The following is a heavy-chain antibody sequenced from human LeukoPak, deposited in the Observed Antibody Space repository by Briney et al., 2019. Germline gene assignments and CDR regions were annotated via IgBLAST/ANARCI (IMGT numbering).Heavy chain of an antibody. CDR2: VYTSGST. V-gene: IGHV4-61*02. Sequence: SETLSLTCTVSGGSISSGSYYWSWIRQPAGKGLEWIGRVYTSGSTNYNPSLKSRVTISVDTSKNQFSLKLRSVTAADTAVYYCASDLVDTAMGEYWGQGTLVTVSS. CDR1: GGSISSGSYY. J-gene: IGHJ4*02. D-gene: IGHD5-18*01. CDR3: ASDLVDTAMGEY.